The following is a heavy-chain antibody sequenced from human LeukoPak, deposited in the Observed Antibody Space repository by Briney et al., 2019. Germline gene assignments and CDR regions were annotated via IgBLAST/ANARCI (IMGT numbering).Heavy chain of an antibody. J-gene: IGHJ4*02. Sequence: RPGRSLRLSCAASGFTFSNYGMYWVRQAPGKGLEWVANIKQDGSEKYYVDSVKGRFTISRDNAKNSLYLQMNSLRAEDTAVYYCASANFAYYDFWSGYALDYWGQGTLVTVSS. CDR2: IKQDGSEK. CDR1: GFTFSNYG. D-gene: IGHD3-3*01. CDR3: ASANFAYYDFWSGYALDY. V-gene: IGHV3-7*01.